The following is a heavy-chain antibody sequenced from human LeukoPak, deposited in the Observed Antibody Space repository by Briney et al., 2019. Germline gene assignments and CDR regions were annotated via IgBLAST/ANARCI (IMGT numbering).Heavy chain of an antibody. D-gene: IGHD3-9*01. CDR2: FYYSGST. CDR3: ARHEGVTGYYPLDY. J-gene: IGHJ4*02. V-gene: IGHV4-59*08. Sequence: SETLSLTCTVSGGSISSNYWSWMRQPPGKGLEWIGYFYYSGSTTYNPSLKSRVTISVDTSRNQFSLKLSSVTAADTAIYYCARHEGVTGYYPLDYWGQGTLVIVSS. CDR1: GGSISSNY.